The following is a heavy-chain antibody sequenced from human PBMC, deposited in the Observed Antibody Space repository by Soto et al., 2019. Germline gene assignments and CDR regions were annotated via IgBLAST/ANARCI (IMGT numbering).Heavy chain of an antibody. V-gene: IGHV4-39*01. Sequence: QLQLQESGPGLVKPSETLSLTCTVSGGSISSSSYYWGWIRQPPGKGLEWIGSIYYSGSTYYNPSLKSRVTISVDTSKNQFSLKLSSVTAADTAVYYCARQGWLLPSYYFDYWGQGTLVTVSS. J-gene: IGHJ4*02. D-gene: IGHD2-15*01. CDR1: GGSISSSSYY. CDR3: ARQGWLLPSYYFDY. CDR2: IYYSGST.